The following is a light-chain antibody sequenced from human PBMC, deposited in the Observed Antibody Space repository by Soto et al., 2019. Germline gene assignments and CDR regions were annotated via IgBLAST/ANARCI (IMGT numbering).Light chain of an antibody. Sequence: QSALTQPASVSGSPGQSITISCTGTSSDVGGYNYVSWYQQHPGKAPKLMIYDVSNRPSGVSNRSSGSKSGNTASLTISGLQAEDEADYYCRSYTSSSTLEVFGTGTKVTVL. J-gene: IGLJ1*01. CDR3: RSYTSSSTLEV. V-gene: IGLV2-14*01. CDR2: DVS. CDR1: SSDVGGYNY.